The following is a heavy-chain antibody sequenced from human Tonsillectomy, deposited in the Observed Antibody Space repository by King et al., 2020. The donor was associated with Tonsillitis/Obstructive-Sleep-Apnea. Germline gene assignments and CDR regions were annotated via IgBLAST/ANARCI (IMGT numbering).Heavy chain of an antibody. Sequence: VQLVESGGGVVQPGRSLRLSCAASGFIFSSYAMHWVRQAPGKGLEWVAVISYDGSYKYYADSVKGRFTISRDNSKNMLYLQMNSLRAEDTAVYYCARGTDYDFWSGFDYWGQGTLVTVSS. D-gene: IGHD3-3*01. J-gene: IGHJ4*02. CDR1: GFIFSSYA. V-gene: IGHV3-30*04. CDR3: ARGTDYDFWSGFDY. CDR2: ISYDGSYK.